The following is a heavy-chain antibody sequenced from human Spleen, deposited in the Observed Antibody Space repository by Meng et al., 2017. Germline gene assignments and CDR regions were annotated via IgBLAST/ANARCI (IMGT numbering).Heavy chain of an antibody. CDR2: INTDGTTT. Sequence: GESLKISCAASGFTFSSYWMHWVRQTPGKGLVWVSRINTDGTTTTYADSVKGRFTISRDNAKNTLYLQMNSLRGEDTAVYYCARAPQIQLWSFDYWGQGTLVTVSS. CDR3: ARAPQIQLWSFDY. D-gene: IGHD5-18*01. CDR1: GFTFSSYW. V-gene: IGHV3-74*01. J-gene: IGHJ4*02.